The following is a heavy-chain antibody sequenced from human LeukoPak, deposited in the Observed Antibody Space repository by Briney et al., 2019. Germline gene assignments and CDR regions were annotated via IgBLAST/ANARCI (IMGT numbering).Heavy chain of an antibody. D-gene: IGHD6-19*01. V-gene: IGHV4-39*01. J-gene: IGHJ6*03. Sequence: PSETLSLTCTVSGGSISSSSYYWGWIRQPPGKGLEWIGSIYYSGSTYYNPSLKSRVTISVDTSKNQFSLKLSSVTAADTAVYYCARVTTAGSYYMDVWGTGTTVTVSS. CDR3: ARVTTAGSYYMDV. CDR2: IYYSGST. CDR1: GGSISSSSYY.